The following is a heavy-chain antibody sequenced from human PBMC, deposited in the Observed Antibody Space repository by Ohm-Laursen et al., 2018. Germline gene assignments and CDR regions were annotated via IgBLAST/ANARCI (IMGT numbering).Heavy chain of an antibody. J-gene: IGHJ4*02. D-gene: IGHD3-10*01. CDR3: AGENYGSGSYYFDY. V-gene: IGHV1-46*01. CDR1: GYTFTGYY. CDR2: INPSGGST. Sequence: ASVKVSCKTSGYTFTGYYIHWMRQAPGQGLEWMGIINPSGGSTSYAQKFQGRVTMTRDTSTSTVYMELSSLRSEDTAVYYCAGENYGSGSYYFDYWGQGTLVTVSS.